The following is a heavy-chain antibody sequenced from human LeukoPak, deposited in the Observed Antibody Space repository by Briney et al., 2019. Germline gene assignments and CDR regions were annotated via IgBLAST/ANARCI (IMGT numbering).Heavy chain of an antibody. Sequence: SCKASGGIFSSYAMSWVRQAPGTGLKWVSAISGSGGSTYYADSVKGRFTISRNNPKNTLYLQMNGLRAEDTAAYYCAKGKSATVAGTTWCDYWGQGTLVTVSS. CDR1: GGIFSSYA. D-gene: IGHD6-19*01. V-gene: IGHV3-23*01. CDR3: AKGKSATVAGTTWCDY. J-gene: IGHJ4*02. CDR2: ISGSGGST.